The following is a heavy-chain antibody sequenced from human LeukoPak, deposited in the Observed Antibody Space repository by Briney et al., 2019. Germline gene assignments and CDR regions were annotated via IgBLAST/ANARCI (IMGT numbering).Heavy chain of an antibody. Sequence: GGSLRLSCAASGFTFSSYSMNWVRQAPGKGLEWVSSISSSSSYIYYADSVKGRFTISRDNAKNSLYLQMNSLRAEDTAVYYCARFWLYYYDSSGYYFDYWGQGTLVTVSS. CDR2: ISSSSSYI. D-gene: IGHD3-22*01. J-gene: IGHJ4*02. V-gene: IGHV3-21*01. CDR1: GFTFSSYS. CDR3: ARFWLYYYDSSGYYFDY.